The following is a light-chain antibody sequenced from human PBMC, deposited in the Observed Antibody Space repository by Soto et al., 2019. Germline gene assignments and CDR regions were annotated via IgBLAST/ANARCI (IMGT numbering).Light chain of an antibody. Sequence: EIVLTQSPGTLSLSPGEGATLSCRASQSVSSSYLAWYQQKPGQAPRLLIYAASSRATGVPDRFSGSGSGTDFTLTISRLEPEDFAVYYCQQRSNWPPTVTFGQGTRLEIK. CDR1: QSVSSSY. CDR2: AAS. J-gene: IGKJ5*01. V-gene: IGKV3D-20*02. CDR3: QQRSNWPPTVT.